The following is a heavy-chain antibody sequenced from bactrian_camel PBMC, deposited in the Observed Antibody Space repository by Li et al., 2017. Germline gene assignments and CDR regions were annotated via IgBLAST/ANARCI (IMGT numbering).Heavy chain of an antibody. CDR2: ISGSRNT. V-gene: IGHV3-1*01. D-gene: IGHD6*01. CDR1: GFTSAKYT. J-gene: IGHJ4*01. Sequence: DVQLVESGGGLVQPGGSLRLSCAASGFTSAKYTMTWVRQAPGKGLEWVSRISGSRNTYYADSVRDRFTISQDSAKNILYLQMNNLKSEDTAMYYCAAAQGRVCKFYGSWEFDYWGQGTQVTVS. CDR3: AAAQGRVCKFYGSWEFDY.